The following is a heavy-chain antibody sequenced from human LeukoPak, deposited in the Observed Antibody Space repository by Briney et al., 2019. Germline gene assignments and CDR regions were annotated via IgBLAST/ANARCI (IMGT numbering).Heavy chain of an antibody. V-gene: IGHV4-34*01. J-gene: IGHJ5*02. CDR2: INHSGST. D-gene: IGHD6-13*01. Sequence: PSETLSLTCAVYGGSFSGYYWSWIRQPPGKGLEWIGEINHSGSTNYNPSLKSRVTISVDTSKNQFSLKMNSVTAADTAVYYCAREGTHTSSWYHWFDPWGQGTLVTVSS. CDR1: GGSFSGYY. CDR3: AREGTHTSSWYHWFDP.